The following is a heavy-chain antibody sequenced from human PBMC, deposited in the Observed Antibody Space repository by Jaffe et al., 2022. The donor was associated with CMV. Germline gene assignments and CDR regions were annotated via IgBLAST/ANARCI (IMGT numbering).Heavy chain of an antibody. V-gene: IGHV3-30*18. CDR3: AKAVLDYGDYVFFDYYGMDV. Sequence: QVQLVESGGGVVQPGRSLRLSCAASGFTFSSYGMHWVRQAPGKGLEWVAVISYDGSNKYYADSVKGRFTISRDNSKNTLYLQMNSLRAEDTAVYYCAKAVLDYGDYVFFDYYGMDVWGQGTTVTVSS. D-gene: IGHD4-17*01. CDR1: GFTFSSYG. CDR2: ISYDGSNK. J-gene: IGHJ6*02.